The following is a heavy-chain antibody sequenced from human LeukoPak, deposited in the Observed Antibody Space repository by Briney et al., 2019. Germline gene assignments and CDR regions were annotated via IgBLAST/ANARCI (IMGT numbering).Heavy chain of an antibody. CDR2: INQDGSEK. Sequence: GGSLRLSCAASGFTFSSYAMSWVRQAPGKGLKWVANINQDGSEKYYVDSVKGRFSISRDNAKKSLYLQMNSLRAEDTAEYYCARSFPLLDYWGQGTLVTVSS. CDR1: GFTFSSYA. J-gene: IGHJ4*02. CDR3: ARSFPLLDY. V-gene: IGHV3-7*04.